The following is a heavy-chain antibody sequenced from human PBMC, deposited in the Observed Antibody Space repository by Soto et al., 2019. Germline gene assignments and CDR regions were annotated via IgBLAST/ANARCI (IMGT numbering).Heavy chain of an antibody. CDR1: GGAINSDYYY. V-gene: IGHV4-30-4*01. D-gene: IGHD2-21*01. J-gene: IGHJ4*02. CDR3: VRGXDCATVDACHRYFDS. CDR2: MYSSGST. Sequence: QVRLQESGPGLVKSSQTLSLTCSVSGGAINSDYYYWGWVRQPPGKGLEWIGYMYSSGSTYSNPSLKSPVAMSVDTSQNHFSLSLTSVXAADTAVYFCVRGXDCATVDACHRYFDSWGQGIPVTVSS.